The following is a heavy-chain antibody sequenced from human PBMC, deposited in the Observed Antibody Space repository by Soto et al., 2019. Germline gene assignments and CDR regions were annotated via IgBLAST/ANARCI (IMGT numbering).Heavy chain of an antibody. V-gene: IGHV3-30-3*01. CDR3: ARDIYSYGSVGAPDI. J-gene: IGHJ3*02. Sequence: GGSLRLSCVASGFSFSSQAMHWVRQAPGKGLEWVAAISNDGNRQLYADSVKDRFTISRDNSRNTLDLQMNNLRTEDTGVYFCARDIYSYGSVGAPDIWGQGTMVTVSS. CDR2: ISNDGNRQ. D-gene: IGHD5-18*01. CDR1: GFSFSSQA.